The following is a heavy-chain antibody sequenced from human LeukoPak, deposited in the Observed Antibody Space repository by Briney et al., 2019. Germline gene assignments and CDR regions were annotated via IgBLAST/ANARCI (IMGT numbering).Heavy chain of an antibody. CDR2: IKSKSDDGTI. V-gene: IGHV3-15*01. CDR1: GFPFSNAY. Sequence: GSLRLSCAASGFPFSNAYMSWVRQAPGKGLEWVGRIKSKSDDGTIDYAAPVKGRFTISRDDSKNTLYLQMNSLKTEDTAVYYCTTWTGGISYWGQGILVTVSS. D-gene: IGHD3/OR15-3a*01. J-gene: IGHJ4*02. CDR3: TTWTGGISY.